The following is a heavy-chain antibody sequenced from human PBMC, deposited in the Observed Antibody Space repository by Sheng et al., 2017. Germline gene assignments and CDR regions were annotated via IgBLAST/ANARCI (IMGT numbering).Heavy chain of an antibody. CDR2: IWHDGSKE. CDR1: GLTFSTYG. D-gene: IGHD3-3*01. Sequence: QVQLVESGGGVVQPGRSLRLSCVASGLTFSTYGMHWVRQAPGKGLEWVARIWHDGSKEYYADSVEGRFTISRDNSKNTLYLQMNSLRAEDTAVYYCAREEWVENLRNWFDPWGQGTLVTVSS. CDR3: AREEWVENLRNWFDP. J-gene: IGHJ5*02. V-gene: IGHV3-33*01.